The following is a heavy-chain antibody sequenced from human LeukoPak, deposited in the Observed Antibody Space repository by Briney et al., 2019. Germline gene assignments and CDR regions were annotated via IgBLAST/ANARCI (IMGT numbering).Heavy chain of an antibody. CDR2: IYYSGST. Sequence: SETLSLTCTVSGGSISSSSYYWGWIRQPPGKGLEWIGSIYYSGSTYYNPSLKSRVTISVDTSKNQFSLKLSSVTAADTAVYYCARYFVESWFDPWGQGTLVTVSS. D-gene: IGHD3-3*01. J-gene: IGHJ5*02. CDR3: ARYFVESWFDP. V-gene: IGHV4-39*07. CDR1: GGSISSSSYY.